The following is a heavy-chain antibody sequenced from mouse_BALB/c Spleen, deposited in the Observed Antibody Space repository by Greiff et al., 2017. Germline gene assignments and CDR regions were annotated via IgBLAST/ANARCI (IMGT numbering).Heavy chain of an antibody. CDR3: TRSGGNYWYFDV. D-gene: IGHD2-1*01. V-gene: IGHV1S127*01. CDR1: GYTFTSYW. Sequence: QVQLQQSGAELVKPGASVKMSCKASGYTFTSYWMHWVKQRPGQGLEWIGVIDPSDSYTSYNQKFKGKATLTVDTSSSTAYMQLSSLTSEDSAVYYCTRSGGNYWYFDVWGAGTTVTVSS. CDR2: IDPSDSYT. J-gene: IGHJ1*01.